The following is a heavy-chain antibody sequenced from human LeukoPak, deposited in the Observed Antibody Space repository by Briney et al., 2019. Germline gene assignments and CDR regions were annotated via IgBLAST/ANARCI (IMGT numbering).Heavy chain of an antibody. CDR3: AKDFVGSIPDAFDI. J-gene: IGHJ3*02. CDR1: GFTFSSYA. D-gene: IGHD2-15*01. Sequence: GGSLRLSCAASGFTFSSYAMTWVRQAPGKGLEWVSGISGSGASTYYAGSVRGRFSISRDNSENTLYLQMNSLRAEDTALYYCAKDFVGSIPDAFDIWGQGTMVTVSS. V-gene: IGHV3-23*01. CDR2: ISGSGAST.